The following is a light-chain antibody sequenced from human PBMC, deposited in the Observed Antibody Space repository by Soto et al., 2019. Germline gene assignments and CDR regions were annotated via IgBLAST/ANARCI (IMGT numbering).Light chain of an antibody. CDR2: DAS. J-gene: IGKJ1*01. CDR1: QNIRSR. V-gene: IGKV1-5*01. Sequence: DFQVTQSPSTLSSSVGDIVTITCRASQNIRSRLAWFQQKPGKAPKLLIYDASSLESGVPSRFSGSGSGTDFTLTISSLQPDDLATYYCQQYNNYSPTWTFGRGTKVDIK. CDR3: QQYNNYSPTWT.